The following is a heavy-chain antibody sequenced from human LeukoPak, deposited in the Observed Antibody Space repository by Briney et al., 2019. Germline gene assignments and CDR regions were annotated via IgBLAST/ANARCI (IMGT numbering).Heavy chain of an antibody. V-gene: IGHV4-59*01. CDR3: ARVGGTNYYYYGMDV. CDR1: GGSISNYY. D-gene: IGHD1-26*01. J-gene: IGHJ6*02. CDR2: IYYSGCT. Sequence: SETLSLTCTVSGGSISNYYWSWTRHPPRKGREWLGYIYYSGCTTYNPSLNSRVNISVATSKHQFSLKLSSVTAADTAVYYCARVGGTNYYYYGMDVWGQGTTVTVSS.